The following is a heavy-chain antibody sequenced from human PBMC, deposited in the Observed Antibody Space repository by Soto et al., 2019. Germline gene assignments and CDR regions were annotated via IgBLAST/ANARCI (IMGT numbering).Heavy chain of an antibody. CDR1: GFTFSSYA. D-gene: IGHD3-10*01. J-gene: IGHJ4*02. CDR2: ISGSGGST. CDR3: AKNVLLWFGELSDFDY. Sequence: PGGSLRLSCAASGFTFSSYAMSWVRQAPGKGLEWVSAISGSGGSTYYADSVKGRFTISRDNSKNTLYLQMNSLRAEDTAVYYCAKNVLLWFGELSDFDYWGQGTLVTV. V-gene: IGHV3-23*01.